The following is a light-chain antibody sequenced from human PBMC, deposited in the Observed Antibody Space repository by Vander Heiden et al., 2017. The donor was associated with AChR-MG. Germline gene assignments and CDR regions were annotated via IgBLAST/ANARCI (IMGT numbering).Light chain of an antibody. V-gene: IGLV2-14*01. Sequence: QSALTPPAAGSGSPGQPITFACTGTRSDGGGYNYVAWYQQHPGKAPKLMIYDVSNRPSGVPSRFSGSKSGNTASLTISGLQAEDEADYYCSSYTSSSTLGVVVGGGTKLTVL. CDR1: RSDGGGYNY. CDR3: SSYTSSSTLGVV. CDR2: DVS. J-gene: IGLJ2*01.